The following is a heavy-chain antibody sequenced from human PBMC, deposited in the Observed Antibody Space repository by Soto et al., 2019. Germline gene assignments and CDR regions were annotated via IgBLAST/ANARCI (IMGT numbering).Heavy chain of an antibody. Sequence: LGESLKISCKGSGYSFTSYWIGWVRQMPGKGLEWMGIIYPGDSDTRYSPSFQGQVTISADKSISTAYLQWSSLKASDTAMYYCARHMGANYYYYGMDVWGKGTTVTVSS. D-gene: IGHD1-26*01. V-gene: IGHV5-51*01. J-gene: IGHJ6*04. CDR2: IYPGDSDT. CDR1: GYSFTSYW. CDR3: ARHMGANYYYYGMDV.